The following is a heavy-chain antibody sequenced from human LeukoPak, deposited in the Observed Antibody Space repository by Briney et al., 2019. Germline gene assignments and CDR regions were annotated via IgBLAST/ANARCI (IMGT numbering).Heavy chain of an antibody. Sequence: PGGSLRLSCAASGFTFSSYSMNWVRQAPGKGLEWVSYISSSGSTMSYADSVKGRFTISRDNAKNSLYLQMNSLRDEDTAVYYCAREGRWLQLRGAFDIWGQGTMVTVSS. CDR3: AREGRWLQLRGAFDI. J-gene: IGHJ3*02. CDR1: GFTFSSYS. D-gene: IGHD5-24*01. V-gene: IGHV3-48*02. CDR2: ISSSGSTM.